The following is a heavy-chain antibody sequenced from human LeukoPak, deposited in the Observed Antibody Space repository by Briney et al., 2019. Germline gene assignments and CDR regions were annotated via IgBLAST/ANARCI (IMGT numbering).Heavy chain of an antibody. CDR2: ISSNGGST. J-gene: IGHJ4*02. CDR1: GFTFSSYA. Sequence: GGSLRLSCAASGFTFSSYAMHWVRQAPGKGLEYVSAISSNGGSTYYANSVKGRFTISRDNSKNTLYLQMGSLRAEDMAVYYCARDRMVATKGNYFDYWGQGTLVTVSS. CDR3: ARDRMVATKGNYFDY. V-gene: IGHV3-64*01. D-gene: IGHD5-12*01.